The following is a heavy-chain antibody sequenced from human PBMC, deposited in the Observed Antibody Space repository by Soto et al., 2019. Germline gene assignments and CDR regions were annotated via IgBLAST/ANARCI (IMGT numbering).Heavy chain of an antibody. D-gene: IGHD5-18*01. V-gene: IGHV3-53*01. CDR1: GFTVSSNY. J-gene: IGHJ4*02. CDR3: ARGPRGGYSYGYPFDY. CDR2: IYSGGST. Sequence: TGGSLRLSCAASGFTVSSNYMSWVRQAPGKGLEWVSVIYSGGSTYYADSVKGRFTISRDNSKNTLYLQMNSLRAEDTAVYYCARGPRGGYSYGYPFDYWGQGTRVTVSS.